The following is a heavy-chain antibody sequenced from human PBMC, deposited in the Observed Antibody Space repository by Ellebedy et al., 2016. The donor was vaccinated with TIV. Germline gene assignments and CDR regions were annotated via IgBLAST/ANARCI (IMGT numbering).Heavy chain of an antibody. J-gene: IGHJ4*02. V-gene: IGHV3-49*03. D-gene: IGHD3-9*01. Sequence: GESLEISCTASGFTFGDYAMSWFRQAPGKGLEWVGFIRSKAYGGTTEYAASVKGRFTISRDDSKSIAYLQMNSLKTEDTAVYYCTRDPADDYDILTGTIVGDFDYWGQGTLVTVSS. CDR1: GFTFGDYA. CDR3: TRDPADDYDILTGTIVGDFDY. CDR2: IRSKAYGGTT.